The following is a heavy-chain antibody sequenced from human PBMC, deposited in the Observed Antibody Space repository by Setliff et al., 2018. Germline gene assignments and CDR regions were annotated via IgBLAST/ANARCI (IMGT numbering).Heavy chain of an antibody. Sequence: SETLSLTCAVYGGSFSGYYWSWIRQPPGKGLEWIGEINHSGSTNYNPSLNSRVTMSVHTSKNQFSLKLTSVSAADTAVYYCARWGENSGRPDWRAFDIWGQGTMVTVSS. CDR3: ARWGENSGRPDWRAFDI. J-gene: IGHJ3*02. D-gene: IGHD1-26*01. V-gene: IGHV4-34*01. CDR2: INHSGST. CDR1: GGSFSGYY.